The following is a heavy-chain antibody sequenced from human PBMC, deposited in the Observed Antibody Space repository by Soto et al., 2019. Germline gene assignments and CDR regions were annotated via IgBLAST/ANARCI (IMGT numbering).Heavy chain of an antibody. CDR1: GGTFSSYT. J-gene: IGHJ4*02. D-gene: IGHD2-2*01. V-gene: IGHV1-69*02. CDR2: IIPILGIA. Sequence: GASVKVSCKASGGTFSSYTISWVRQAPGQGLEWMGRIIPILGIANYAQKFQGRVTITADKSTSTAYMELSSLRSEDTAVYYCAMGIVVVPAALDYWGQGTLVTVSS. CDR3: AMGIVVVPAALDY.